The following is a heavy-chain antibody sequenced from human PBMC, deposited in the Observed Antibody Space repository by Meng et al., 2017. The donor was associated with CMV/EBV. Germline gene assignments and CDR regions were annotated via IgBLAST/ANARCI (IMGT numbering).Heavy chain of an antibody. J-gene: IGHJ6*02. D-gene: IGHD3-10*01. CDR3: ARDKRTGSGSYYILDGMDV. CDR1: GGSISSYY. V-gene: IGHV4-59*01. CDR2: IYYSGST. Sequence: SETLSLTCTVSGGSISSYYWSWIRQPPGKGLEWIGYIYYSGSTNYNPSLKSRVTISVDTSKNQFSLKLSSVTAADTAVYYCARDKRTGSGSYYILDGMDVWGQGTTVIVSS.